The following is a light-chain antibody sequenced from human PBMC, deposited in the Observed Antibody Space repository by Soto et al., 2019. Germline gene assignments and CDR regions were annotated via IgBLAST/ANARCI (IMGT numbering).Light chain of an antibody. Sequence: QSVLTQPPSVSGAPGQRVTISCTGSSSNIGAGYDVHWYQQLPGTAPKLLISGNSNRPSGVPDRFSGSKSCTSASLAIAGLQAEDEADYYCQSYDSSLSGWVFGGGTKLTVL. CDR1: SSNIGAGYD. V-gene: IGLV1-40*01. CDR2: GNS. J-gene: IGLJ3*02. CDR3: QSYDSSLSGWV.